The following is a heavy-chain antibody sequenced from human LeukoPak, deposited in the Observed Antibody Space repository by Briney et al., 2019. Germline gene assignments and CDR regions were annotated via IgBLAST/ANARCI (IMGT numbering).Heavy chain of an antibody. V-gene: IGHV4-34*01. CDR2: INHSGST. CDR1: GGSFSGYY. Sequence: SETLSLTCAVYGGSFSGYYWSWIRQPPGKGLGWIGEINHSGSTNYNPSLKSRVTISVDTSKNQFSLKLSSVTAADTAVYYCARTRRLQFRSYFDYWGQGTLVTVSS. CDR3: ARTRRLQFRSYFDY. J-gene: IGHJ4*02. D-gene: IGHD5-24*01.